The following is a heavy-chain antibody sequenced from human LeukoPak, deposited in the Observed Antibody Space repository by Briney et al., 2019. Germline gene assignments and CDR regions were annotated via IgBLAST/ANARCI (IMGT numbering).Heavy chain of an antibody. CDR3: ARDRGISLKHDY. V-gene: IGHV3-23*01. D-gene: IGHD2-15*01. CDR2: ISGSGGST. J-gene: IGHJ4*02. CDR1: GFTFSSYG. Sequence: PGGSLRLSCAASGFTFSSYGMSWVRQAPGRGLEWVSAISGSGGSTYYADSVKGRFTISRDNSKNTLYLQMNSLRAEDTAVYYCARDRGISLKHDYWGQGTLVTVSS.